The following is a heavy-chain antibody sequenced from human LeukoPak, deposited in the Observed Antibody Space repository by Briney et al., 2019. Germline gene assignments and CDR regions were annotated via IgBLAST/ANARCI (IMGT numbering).Heavy chain of an antibody. CDR3: ARVSYDFWSGYYPFDY. Sequence: GASVKVSCKASGYTFTSYGISWVRQAPGQGLEWMGWISAYNGSTNYAQKLQGRVTMTTDTSTSTAYMELRSLRSDDTAVYYCARVSYDFWSGYYPFDYWGQGTLVTVSS. D-gene: IGHD3-3*01. J-gene: IGHJ4*02. CDR2: ISAYNGST. V-gene: IGHV1-18*01. CDR1: GYTFTSYG.